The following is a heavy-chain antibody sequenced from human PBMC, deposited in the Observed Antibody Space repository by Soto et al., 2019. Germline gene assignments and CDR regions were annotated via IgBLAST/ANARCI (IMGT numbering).Heavy chain of an antibody. V-gene: IGHV4-34*01. CDR1: GGSFSGYY. CDR2: INHSGST. D-gene: IGHD2-21*01. J-gene: IGHJ6*02. CDR3: ARGHVEMAIFYYYYGMDV. Sequence: SETLSLTCAVYGGSFSGYYWSWIRQPPGKGLEWIGEINHSGSTDYNPSLKSRVTISVDTSKNQFSLKLSSVTAADTAVYYCARGHVEMAIFYYYYGMDVWGQGTTVTVSS.